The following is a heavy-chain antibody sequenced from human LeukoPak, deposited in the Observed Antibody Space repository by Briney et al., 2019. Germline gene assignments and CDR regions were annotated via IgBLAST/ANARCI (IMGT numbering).Heavy chain of an antibody. CDR2: IYYSGST. V-gene: IGHV4-59*08. D-gene: IGHD5-18*01. J-gene: IGHJ4*02. CDR1: GGSISSYY. CDR3: ARHEATAMVTFDY. Sequence: PSDTLSLTCTVSGGSISSYYWSWIRQPPGKGLEWIGYIYYSGSTNYNPSLKSRVTISVDTSKNQFSLKLSSVTAADTAVYYCARHEATAMVTFDYWGQGTLVTVSS.